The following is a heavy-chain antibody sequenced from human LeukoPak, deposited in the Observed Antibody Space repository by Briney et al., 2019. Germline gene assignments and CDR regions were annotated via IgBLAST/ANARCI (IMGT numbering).Heavy chain of an antibody. Sequence: GGSLRLSCAASGFTFSSYAMSWVRQAPGKGLEWVSPMSCSGGSTYYADSVKGRFTISRDNSKNTLYLQMNSLRAEDTAVYYCAKDLDCSSTSCYPDYWGQGTLVTVSS. CDR2: MSCSGGST. J-gene: IGHJ4*02. CDR1: GFTFSSYA. CDR3: AKDLDCSSTSCYPDY. V-gene: IGHV3-23*01. D-gene: IGHD2-2*01.